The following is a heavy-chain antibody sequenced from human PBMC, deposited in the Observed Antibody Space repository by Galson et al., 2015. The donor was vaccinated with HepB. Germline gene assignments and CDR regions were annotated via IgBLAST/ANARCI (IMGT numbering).Heavy chain of an antibody. V-gene: IGHV3-30*04. Sequence: SLRLSCAASGFTFSSYAMHWVRQAPGKGLEWVAVISYDGSNKYYADSVKGRFTISRDNSKNTLYLQMNSLRAEDTAVYYCAPSSGYYGSGSYDYWGQGTLVTVSS. D-gene: IGHD3-10*01. CDR1: GFTFSSYA. J-gene: IGHJ4*02. CDR3: APSSGYYGSGSYDY. CDR2: ISYDGSNK.